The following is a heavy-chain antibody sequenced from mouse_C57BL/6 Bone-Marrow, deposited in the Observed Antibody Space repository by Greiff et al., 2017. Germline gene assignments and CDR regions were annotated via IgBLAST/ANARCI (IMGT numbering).Heavy chain of an antibody. CDR2: INSYGGST. Sequence: EVQVVESGGGLVQPGESLKLSCESNEYEFPSHDMSWVRKTPEKRLELVAAINSYGGSTYYPDTMERRFIISRDNTKKTLYLQMSSLRSEDTALYYCARRDYGSSYVRFFDYWGQGTTLTVSS. J-gene: IGHJ2*01. D-gene: IGHD1-1*01. CDR1: EYEFPSHD. CDR3: ARRDYGSSYVRFFDY. V-gene: IGHV5-2*01.